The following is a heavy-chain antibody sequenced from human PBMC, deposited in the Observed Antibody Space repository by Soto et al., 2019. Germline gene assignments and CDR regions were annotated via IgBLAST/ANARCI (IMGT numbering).Heavy chain of an antibody. J-gene: IGHJ6*02. Sequence: QVTLKESGPVLVKPTETLTLTCNVSGFSLSNPRLGVSWIRQPPGKALEWLAHISSSDEKSYNTSLRSRLTISKDTSESQVVLIMTNMDPVDTGTYYCARMLYYAMEVWGQGTTVTVSS. CDR2: ISSSDEK. CDR3: ARMLYYAMEV. CDR1: GFSLSNPRLG. V-gene: IGHV2-26*01.